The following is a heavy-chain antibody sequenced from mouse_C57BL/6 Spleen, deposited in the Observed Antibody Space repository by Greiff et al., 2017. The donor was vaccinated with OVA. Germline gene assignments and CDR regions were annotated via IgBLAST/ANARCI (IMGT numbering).Heavy chain of an antibody. CDR2: INPNNGGT. D-gene: IGHD2-1*01. V-gene: IGHV1-18*01. J-gene: IGHJ4*01. Sequence: EVQLQQSGPELVKPGASVKIPCKASGYTFPDYNMDWVKQTHGKSLEWIGDINPNNGGTIYNQKFKGKATLTVDKSSSTAYMELRSLTSEDTAVYYCAIRGHGNPYYDAMDYWGQGTSVTVSS. CDR1: GYTFPDYN. CDR3: AIRGHGNPYYDAMDY.